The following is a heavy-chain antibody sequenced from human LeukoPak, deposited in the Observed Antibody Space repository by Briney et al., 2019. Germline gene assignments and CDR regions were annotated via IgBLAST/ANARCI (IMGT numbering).Heavy chain of an antibody. CDR1: GGSMSSSTYY. Sequence: PSETPSLTCTVSGGSMSSSTYYWGWIRQPPGKGLEWIGSISYSGSTYYNPSLKSRVTLSVDTSKNQFSLKVNSVTAADTAVYYCGRSFDAKSVGYWGQETLVTVSS. CDR2: ISYSGST. D-gene: IGHD2-8*01. CDR3: GRSFDAKSVGY. J-gene: IGHJ4*02. V-gene: IGHV4-39*01.